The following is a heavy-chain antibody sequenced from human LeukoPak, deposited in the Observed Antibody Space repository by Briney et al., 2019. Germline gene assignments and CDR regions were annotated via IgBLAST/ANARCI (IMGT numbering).Heavy chain of an antibody. CDR2: ISSSSSYI. V-gene: IGHV3-21*01. D-gene: IGHD6-13*01. J-gene: IGHJ3*02. Sequence: PGGSLRLSCAASGFTFGSYSMNWVRQAPGKGLEWVSSISSSSSYIYYADSVKGRFTISRDNAKNSLYLQMNSLRAEDTAVYYCARGASWGSAFDIWGQGTMVTVSS. CDR3: ARGASWGSAFDI. CDR1: GFTFGSYS.